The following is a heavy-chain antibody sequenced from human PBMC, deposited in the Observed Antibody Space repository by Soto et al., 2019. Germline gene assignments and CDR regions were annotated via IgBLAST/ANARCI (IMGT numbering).Heavy chain of an antibody. V-gene: IGHV3-48*02. D-gene: IGHD6-19*01. CDR1: GFTFSSYS. J-gene: IGHJ6*02. Sequence: EVQLVESGGGLVQPGGSLRLSCAASGFTFSSYSMSWVRQAPGKGLEWVSYISSSSSTIYYADSVKGRFTISRDNAKNSLYLQMNSLRDEDTAVYYCARALAVAGSHPYGMDVWGQGTTVTVSS. CDR2: ISSSSSTI. CDR3: ARALAVAGSHPYGMDV.